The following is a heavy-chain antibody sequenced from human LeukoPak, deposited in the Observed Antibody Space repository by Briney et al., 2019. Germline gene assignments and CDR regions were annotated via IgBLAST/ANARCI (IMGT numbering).Heavy chain of an antibody. V-gene: IGHV4-34*01. Sequence: PSETLSLTCAVYGGSFSGYYWSWIRQPPGKGLEWIGEINHSGSTNYNPSLKSRVTISVDTSKNQFSLKLSSVTAADTAVYYCARGRPPKHYYGSGNVPFDIWGQGTMVTVSS. CDR2: INHSGST. D-gene: IGHD3-10*01. CDR3: ARGRPPKHYYGSGNVPFDI. CDR1: GGSFSGYY. J-gene: IGHJ3*02.